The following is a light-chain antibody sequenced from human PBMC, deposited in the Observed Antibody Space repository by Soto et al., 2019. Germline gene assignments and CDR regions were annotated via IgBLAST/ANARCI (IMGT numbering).Light chain of an antibody. Sequence: EIVLTQSPGTLSLSPGERATLSCRASQSVSRSNFAWYQQKPGQAPRLLIYGASSRATGIPDRFSGAGSGTDFTLSINRLAPEDFAVYYCQHYDTSLTFGGGTKVEL. V-gene: IGKV3-20*01. CDR2: GAS. CDR1: QSVSRSN. CDR3: QHYDTSLT. J-gene: IGKJ4*01.